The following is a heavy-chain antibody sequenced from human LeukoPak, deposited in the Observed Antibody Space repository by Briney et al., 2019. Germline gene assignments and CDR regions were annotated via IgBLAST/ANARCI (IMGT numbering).Heavy chain of an antibody. V-gene: IGHV1-69*13. D-gene: IGHD6-19*01. CDR3: ARDRITAVAAPFFDY. CDR2: IIPIFGTA. Sequence: GASVKVSCKASGGTFSSYAISWVRQAPGQGLEWMGGIIPIFGTANYAQKFQGGVTITADESTSTAYMELSSLRSEDTAVYYCARDRITAVAAPFFDYWGQGTLVTVSS. J-gene: IGHJ4*02. CDR1: GGTFSSYA.